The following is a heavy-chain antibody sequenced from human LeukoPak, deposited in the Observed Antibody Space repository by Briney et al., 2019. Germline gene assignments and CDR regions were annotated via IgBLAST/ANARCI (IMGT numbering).Heavy chain of an antibody. CDR3: ARDTGYDYYGSGSYYGDAFDI. D-gene: IGHD3-10*01. V-gene: IGHV3-74*01. CDR2: ISSEGDTT. J-gene: IGHJ3*02. Sequence: PGGSLRLSCAASGFTFSSYWMHWVRQAPGKGLVWVSRISSEGDTTSYADSVKGRFAVSRDDAKNTLYLQMNSLRAEDTAVYYCARDTGYDYYGSGSYYGDAFDIWGQGTMVTVSS. CDR1: GFTFSSYW.